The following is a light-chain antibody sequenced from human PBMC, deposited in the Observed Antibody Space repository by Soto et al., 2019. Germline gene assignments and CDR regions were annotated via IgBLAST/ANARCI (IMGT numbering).Light chain of an antibody. J-gene: IGLJ3*02. CDR1: SSDVGGYKY. CDR2: DVT. V-gene: IGLV2-14*03. CDR3: SSYTSNTTWV. Sequence: QSALTQPASVSGSPGQSITISCTGTSSDVGGYKYVSWYRHHPGQAPKLLIYDVTNRPSGVSNRFSGSKSGNTASLTISGLQSEDEGDYYCSSYTSNTTWVFGGGTKVTVL.